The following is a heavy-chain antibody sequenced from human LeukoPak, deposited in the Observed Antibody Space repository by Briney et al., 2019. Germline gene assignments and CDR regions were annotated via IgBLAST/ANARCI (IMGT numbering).Heavy chain of an antibody. D-gene: IGHD1-26*01. Sequence: ASVKVSRKASGYTFTSYYMHWVRQAPGQGLEWMGIINPSGGSTTYAQKFQGRVTMTRDTSTSTVYMELSSLRSEDTAVYYCARAEWELLSYFDYWGQGTLVPVSS. CDR1: GYTFTSYY. CDR3: ARAEWELLSYFDY. V-gene: IGHV1-46*01. J-gene: IGHJ4*02. CDR2: INPSGGST.